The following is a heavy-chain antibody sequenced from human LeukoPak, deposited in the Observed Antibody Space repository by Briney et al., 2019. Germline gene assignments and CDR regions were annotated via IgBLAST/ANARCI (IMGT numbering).Heavy chain of an antibody. CDR2: ICLHTTNT. J-gene: IGHJ4*02. D-gene: IGHD3-22*01. Sequence: GASVKVSCKPSGYRFNLYGITWVRQAPGQGLEWLGLICLHTTNTNNFQNFQDRVTTTTDTSTSTVYMQLRSLISDDTAVYYSARVVYYDSSGYFDNWGQRNLVTASS. V-gene: IGHV1-18*01. CDR1: GYRFNLYG. CDR3: ARVVYYDSSGYFDN.